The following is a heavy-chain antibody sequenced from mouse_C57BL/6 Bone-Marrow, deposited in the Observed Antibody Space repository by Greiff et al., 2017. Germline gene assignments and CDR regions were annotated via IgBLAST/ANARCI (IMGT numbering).Heavy chain of an antibody. J-gene: IGHJ3*01. V-gene: IGHV14-4*01. D-gene: IGHD1-1*01. CDR1: GFNIKDDY. CDR3: TRSRYYCGSSPWFAY. Sequence: VQLQQSGAELVRPGASVKLSCTASGFNIKDDYMHWVKQRPEQGLEWIGWIDPENGDTEYASKFQGKATITADTSSNTAYLQLSSLTSEDTAVYYCTRSRYYCGSSPWFAYWGQGTLVTVSA. CDR2: IDPENGDT.